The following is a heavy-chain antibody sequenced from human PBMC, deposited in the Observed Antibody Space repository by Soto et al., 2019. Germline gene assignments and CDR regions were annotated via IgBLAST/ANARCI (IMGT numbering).Heavy chain of an antibody. CDR2: INHSGST. Sequence: QVQLQQWGAGLLKPSETLSLTCAVYGGSFSGYYWSWIRQPPGKGLEWIGEINHSGSTNYNPSLKSRVTTSVDTSKNQFSLKMSSVTAADTAVYYCARRRDSSSWKYWGQGTLVTVSS. CDR3: ARRRDSSSWKY. J-gene: IGHJ4*02. V-gene: IGHV4-34*01. CDR1: GGSFSGYY. D-gene: IGHD6-13*01.